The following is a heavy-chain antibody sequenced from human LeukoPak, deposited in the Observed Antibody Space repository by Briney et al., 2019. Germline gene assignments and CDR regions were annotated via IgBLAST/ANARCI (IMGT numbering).Heavy chain of an antibody. CDR1: GFTLSSYS. J-gene: IGHJ6*02. CDR3: ASPGVAAAAGYYYGMDV. Sequence: GGSLRLSCAASGFTLSSYSMNWVRQAPGKGLEWVSSISSSSSYIYYADSVKGRFTISRDNAKNSLYLQMNSLRAGDTDVYYCASPGVAAAAGYYYGMDVWGQGTTVTVSS. CDR2: ISSSSSYI. V-gene: IGHV3-21*01. D-gene: IGHD6-13*01.